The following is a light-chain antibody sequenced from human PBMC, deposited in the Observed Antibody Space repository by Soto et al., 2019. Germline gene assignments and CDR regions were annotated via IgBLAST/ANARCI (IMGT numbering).Light chain of an antibody. CDR3: QQYGSSPQVT. CDR1: QSVSSSY. V-gene: IGKV3-20*01. Sequence: EIVLSQALGALSLSTGERATLSCRASQSVSSSYLARYQQRPGKAPRLLLHGAPSRPTGIPDRFSGSGSGTDFTLTISRLEPEDFAVYYCQQYGSSPQVTFGQGARLE. J-gene: IGKJ5*01. CDR2: GAP.